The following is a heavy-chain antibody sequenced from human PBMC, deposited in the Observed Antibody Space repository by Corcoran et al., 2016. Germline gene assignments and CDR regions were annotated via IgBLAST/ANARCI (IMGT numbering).Heavy chain of an antibody. V-gene: IGHV4-34*01. CDR3: ASSVWGSYRPFGY. D-gene: IGHD3-16*02. Sequence: QVQLQQWGAGLLKPSETLSLTCAVYGGSFSGYYWSWIRQPPGKGLEWIGEINHSGSTNYNPSLKSRVTISVDTSKNQFSLKLSSVTAADTAVYYCASSVWGSYRPFGYWGQGTLVTVSS. CDR2: INHSGST. CDR1: GGSFSGYY. J-gene: IGHJ4*02.